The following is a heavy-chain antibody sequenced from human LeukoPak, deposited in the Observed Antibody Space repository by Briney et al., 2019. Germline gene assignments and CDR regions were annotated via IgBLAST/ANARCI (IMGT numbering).Heavy chain of an antibody. CDR2: INHSGST. J-gene: IGHJ4*02. D-gene: IGHD6-13*01. V-gene: IGHV4-34*01. CDR3: ARKGRQQLAHSYDY. CDR1: GGSFSGYY. Sequence: PSETLSLTCAVYGGSFSGYYWSWIRQPPGKGLEWIGEINHSGSTNYNPSLKSRVTISVDTSKNQFSLKLSSVTAADTAVYYCARKGRQQLAHSYDYWGQGTLVTVSS.